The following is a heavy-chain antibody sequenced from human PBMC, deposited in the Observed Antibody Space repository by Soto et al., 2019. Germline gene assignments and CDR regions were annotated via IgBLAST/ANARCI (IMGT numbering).Heavy chain of an antibody. CDR2: IYYSGST. D-gene: IGHD3-3*01. CDR3: ASRYYDFWSPFEP. Sequence: SETLSLTCTDSGGSISSGDYYWSWIRQPPGKGLEWIGYIYYSGSTYYNPSLKSRVTISVDTSKNQFSLKLSSVTAADTAVYYCASRYYDFWSPFEPWGQGTRVTVSS. J-gene: IGHJ5*02. CDR1: GGSISSGDYY. V-gene: IGHV4-30-4*01.